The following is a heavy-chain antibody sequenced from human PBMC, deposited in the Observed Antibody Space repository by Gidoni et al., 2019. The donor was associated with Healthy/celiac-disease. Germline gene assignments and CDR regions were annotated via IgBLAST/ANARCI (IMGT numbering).Heavy chain of an antibody. CDR3: ARDYFYGDFWSGYPDY. CDR1: GFTFSSYG. V-gene: IGHV3-33*01. Sequence: QVQLVESGGGVVQPGRSLRLSCAASGFTFSSYGMHWVRQAPGKGLEWVAVIWYDGSNKYYADSVKGRFTISRDNSKNTLYLQMNSLRAEDTAVYYCARDYFYGDFWSGYPDYWGQGTLVTVSS. D-gene: IGHD3-3*01. CDR2: IWYDGSNK. J-gene: IGHJ4*02.